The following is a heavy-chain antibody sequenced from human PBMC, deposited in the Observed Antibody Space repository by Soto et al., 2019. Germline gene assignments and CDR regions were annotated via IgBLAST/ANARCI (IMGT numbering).Heavy chain of an antibody. CDR2: IYYSGST. Sequence: SETLSLTCTVSGGSLSTYYWSWIRQPPGKGLEWIGYIYYSGSTNYNPSLKSRVTISVDTSKNQFSLKLSSVTAADTAVYFCARGRDYIWGSYRNDEFDYWGQGTLVTVSS. V-gene: IGHV4-59*12. D-gene: IGHD3-16*02. CDR1: GGSLSTYY. J-gene: IGHJ4*02. CDR3: ARGRDYIWGSYRNDEFDY.